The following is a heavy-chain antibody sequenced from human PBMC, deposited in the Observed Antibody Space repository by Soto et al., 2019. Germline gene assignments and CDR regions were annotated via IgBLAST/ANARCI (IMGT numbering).Heavy chain of an antibody. V-gene: IGHV3-23*01. CDR2: ISGSGGTT. CDR1: GFTFSSYA. J-gene: IGHJ5*02. D-gene: IGHD1-20*01. CDR3: AKQYNWNPDDP. Sequence: EVQLLESGGGLVQPGGSLRLSCAASGFTFSSYAMSWVHQAPGKGLEWVSAISGSGGTTYYADSVKGRFTISRDNSKNTLFLQMNSLRAEDTAVYYCAKQYNWNPDDPWGQGTLVTVSS.